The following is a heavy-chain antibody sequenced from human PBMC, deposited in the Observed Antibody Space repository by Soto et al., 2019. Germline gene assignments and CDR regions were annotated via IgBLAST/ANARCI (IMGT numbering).Heavy chain of an antibody. Sequence: QLQLQESGPGLVKPSETLSLTCTVSGGSISSSSYYWGWIRQPPGKGLEWIGSIYYSGSTYYDPSLKSRVTISVDTSKNQFSLKLTSVTAEDTAVYYCARRRMNHPFDPWGQGTLVTVSS. CDR3: ARRRMNHPFDP. CDR1: GGSISSSSYY. J-gene: IGHJ5*02. V-gene: IGHV4-39*01. CDR2: IYYSGST.